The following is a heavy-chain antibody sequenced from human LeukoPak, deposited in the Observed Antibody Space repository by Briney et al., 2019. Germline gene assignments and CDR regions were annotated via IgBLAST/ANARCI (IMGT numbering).Heavy chain of an antibody. J-gene: IGHJ4*02. CDR2: ISGSGDII. V-gene: IGHV3-11*01. CDR3: TRETYYYTSGN. CDR1: GFTFSDSY. Sequence: GGSLRLSCAASGFTFSDSYMSWVRWAPGKGLEWVSYISGSGDIIYYSDSVKGRFAVSRDNAKNSVYLQMNSLRAADTAVYFCTRETYYYTSGNWGQGTLVAVS. D-gene: IGHD3-10*01.